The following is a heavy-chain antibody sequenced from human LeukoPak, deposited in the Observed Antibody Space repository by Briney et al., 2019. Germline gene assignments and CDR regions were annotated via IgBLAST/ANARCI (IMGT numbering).Heavy chain of an antibody. CDR3: ARESPEWRYFDY. CDR2: IKPDGSEK. D-gene: IGHD2-8*01. CDR1: VLTFSGYW. V-gene: IGHV3-7*01. J-gene: IGHJ4*02. Sequence: PGGSLRLSCAASVLTFSGYWMNSVPEAPGPGLEWVDNIKPDGSEKYYVDSVKGRFTISRDNAKNSLYLQMTSLRAEDTAVYYCARESPEWRYFDYWGQGTLVTVSS.